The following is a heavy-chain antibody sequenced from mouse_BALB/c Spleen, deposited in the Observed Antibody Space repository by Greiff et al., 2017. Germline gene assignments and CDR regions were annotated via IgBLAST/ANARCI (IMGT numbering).Heavy chain of an antibody. Sequence: EVKLQESGPSLVKPSQTLSLTCSVTGDSITSGYWNWIRKFPGNKLEYMGYISYSGSTYYNPSLKSRISITRDTSKNQYYLQLNSVTTEDTATYYCARFSYGNYGFAYWGQGTLVTVSA. CDR1: GDSITSGY. V-gene: IGHV3-8*02. J-gene: IGHJ3*01. CDR2: ISYSGST. D-gene: IGHD2-10*02. CDR3: ARFSYGNYGFAY.